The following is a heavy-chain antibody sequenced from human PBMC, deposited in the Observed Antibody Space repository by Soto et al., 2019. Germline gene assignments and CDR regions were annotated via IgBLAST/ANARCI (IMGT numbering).Heavy chain of an antibody. CDR2: ISGSGGST. Sequence: GGSLRLSCAASGFTFSSYAMSWVRQAPGKGLEWVSAISGSGGSTYYADSVKGRFTISRDNSKNTLYLQMNSLRAEDTAVYYCASRPNWNDVFDIWGQGTMVTVSS. CDR1: GFTFSSYA. D-gene: IGHD1-1*01. V-gene: IGHV3-23*01. J-gene: IGHJ3*02. CDR3: ASRPNWNDVFDI.